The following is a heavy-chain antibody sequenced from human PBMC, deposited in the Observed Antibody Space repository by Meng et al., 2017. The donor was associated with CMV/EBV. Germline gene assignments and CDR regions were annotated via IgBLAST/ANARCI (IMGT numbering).Heavy chain of an antibody. J-gene: IGHJ6*02. CDR3: ATATGYYYGMDV. CDR1: GYTLTELS. CDR2: FDPEDGET. V-gene: IGHV1-24*01. Sequence: ASVKVSCKVSGYTLTELSMHWVRQAPGKGLEWMRGFDPEDGETIYAQKFQGRVTMTEDTSTDTAYMELSSLRSEDTAVYYCATATGYYYGMDVWGQGTTVTVSS.